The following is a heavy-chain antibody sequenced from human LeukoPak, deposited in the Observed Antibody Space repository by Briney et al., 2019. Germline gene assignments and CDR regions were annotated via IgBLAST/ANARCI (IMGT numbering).Heavy chain of an antibody. J-gene: IGHJ4*02. CDR3: AKRWSNYFDY. CDR1: GFXFSSYA. CDR2: ISDSGGAT. Sequence: PGGSLRLSCAASGFXFSSYAISWVRQAPGKGLEWVSGISDSGGATYYADSVKGRFTISRDNSKNTLYLQMNSLRAEDTAVYYCAKRWSNYFDYWDQGTLVAVSS. V-gene: IGHV3-23*01. D-gene: IGHD2-15*01.